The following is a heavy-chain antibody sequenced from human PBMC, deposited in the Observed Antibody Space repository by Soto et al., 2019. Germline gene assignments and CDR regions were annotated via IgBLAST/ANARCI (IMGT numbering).Heavy chain of an antibody. CDR3: ARSSQSTVTTLDY. CDR2: IYYSGST. Sequence: QVQLQESGPGLVKPSQTLSLTCTVSGGSISSGGYYWSWIRQHPGKGLEWIGYIYYSGSTYYNPSLKSRATISVDPSKNPCSLKLSSLTAADTAVYYCARSSQSTVTTLDYWGQGPLVTVSS. CDR1: GGSISSGGYY. J-gene: IGHJ4*02. D-gene: IGHD4-17*01. V-gene: IGHV4-31*03.